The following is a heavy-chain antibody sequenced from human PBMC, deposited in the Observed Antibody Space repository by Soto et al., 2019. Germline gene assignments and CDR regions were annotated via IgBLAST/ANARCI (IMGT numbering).Heavy chain of an antibody. CDR1: GFIFSNYA. D-gene: IGHD2-2*01. V-gene: IGHV3-23*01. Sequence: EVQLLESGGGLVQPGGSLRLSCAASGFIFSNYAMSWVRQAPGKGLEWVSVISGSGGSTYYADSVKGRFTIPRDNSKNTLYLQMNSPRAEDTAVYYCAKSSSRSTRADYYYGMDVWGQGTTITVSS. CDR2: ISGSGGST. CDR3: AKSSSRSTRADYYYGMDV. J-gene: IGHJ6*02.